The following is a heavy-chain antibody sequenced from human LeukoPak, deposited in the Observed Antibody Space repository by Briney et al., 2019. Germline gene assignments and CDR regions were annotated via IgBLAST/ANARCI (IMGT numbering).Heavy chain of an antibody. D-gene: IGHD2-2*01. J-gene: IGHJ4*02. V-gene: IGHV3-21*01. CDR2: ISSSSSYI. CDR3: ARVDWSVVPSARTPIYFDY. Sequence: GGSLRLSCAASGFTFSSYSMNWVRQAPGKGLEWVSSISSSSSYIYYADSVKGRFTISRDNAKNSLYLQMNSLRAEDTAVYYCARVDWSVVPSARTPIYFDYLGQGTLVTVSS. CDR1: GFTFSSYS.